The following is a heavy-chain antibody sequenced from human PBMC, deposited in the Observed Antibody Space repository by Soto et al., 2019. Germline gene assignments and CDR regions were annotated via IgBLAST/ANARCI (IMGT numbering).Heavy chain of an antibody. V-gene: IGHV1-8*01. D-gene: IGHD4-17*01. Sequence: ASVKVSCKASGYTFTSYGITWVRQAPGQGLEWMGWMNPNSGNTGYAQKFQGRVTMTRNTSISTAYMELSSLGSEDTAVYYCARTLYGDNVDYWGQGTLVTVSS. CDR3: ARTLYGDNVDY. J-gene: IGHJ4*02. CDR2: MNPNSGNT. CDR1: GYTFTSYG.